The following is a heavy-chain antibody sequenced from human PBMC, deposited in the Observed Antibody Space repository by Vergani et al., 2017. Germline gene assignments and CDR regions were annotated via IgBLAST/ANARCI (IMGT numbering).Heavy chain of an antibody. J-gene: IGHJ2*01. V-gene: IGHV4-34*01. Sequence: QVQLQQWGAGLLKPSETLSLTCAVYGGSFSRYYWSWIRQPPGKGLEWIGEINHSGSTNYNPSLKSRVTISVDTSKNQFSLKLSSVTAADTAVYYCARVFDLWGRGTLVTVSS. CDR1: GGSFSRYY. CDR3: ARVFDL. CDR2: INHSGST.